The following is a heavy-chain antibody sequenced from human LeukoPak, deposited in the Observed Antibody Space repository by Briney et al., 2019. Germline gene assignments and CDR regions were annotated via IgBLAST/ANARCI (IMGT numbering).Heavy chain of an antibody. J-gene: IGHJ4*02. Sequence: GSLRLSCSASGFTFTNAWMSWVRQAPGNGLERVSSVSETADRTLYADSVKGRFTISRDNSRNTLYLEMSSLRVEDTAVYYCTRRGADGWGFFDYWGQGILVTVSS. CDR3: TRRGADGWGFFDY. CDR2: VSETADRT. D-gene: IGHD5-24*01. CDR1: GFTFTNAW. V-gene: IGHV3-23*01.